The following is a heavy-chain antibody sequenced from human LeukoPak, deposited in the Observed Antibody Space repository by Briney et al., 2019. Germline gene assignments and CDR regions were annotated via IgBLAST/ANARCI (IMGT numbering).Heavy chain of an antibody. CDR1: GFTFSSYA. J-gene: IGHJ4*02. V-gene: IGHV3-23*01. D-gene: IGHD3-16*01. CDR3: ARALGMNDYGDY. Sequence: GGSLRLSCAASGFTFSSYAMSWVRQAPGKGLEWVSAISGSGGSTYYADSAKGRFTISRDNSKNTLYLQMNSLRAEDTAVYYCARALGMNDYGDYWGQGTLVTVSS. CDR2: ISGSGGST.